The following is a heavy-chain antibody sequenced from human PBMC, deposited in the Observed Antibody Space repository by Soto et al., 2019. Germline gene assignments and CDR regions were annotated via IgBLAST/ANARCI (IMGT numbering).Heavy chain of an antibody. CDR3: ASEGHYDFWSGYDIPSYYYGMDV. Sequence: PGGSLRLSCAASGFTFSSYAMSWVRQAPGKGLEWGSAISGSGGSTYYADSVKGRFTISRDNSKNTLYLQMNSLRAEDTAVYYCASEGHYDFWSGYDIPSYYYGMDVWGQGTTVTVSS. CDR1: GFTFSSYA. D-gene: IGHD3-3*01. CDR2: ISGSGGST. J-gene: IGHJ6*02. V-gene: IGHV3-23*01.